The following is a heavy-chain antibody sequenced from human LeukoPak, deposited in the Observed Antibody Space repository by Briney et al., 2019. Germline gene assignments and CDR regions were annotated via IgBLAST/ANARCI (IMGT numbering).Heavy chain of an antibody. V-gene: IGHV4-59*01. CDR2: IYNSGST. J-gene: IGHJ4*02. D-gene: IGHD6-13*01. CDR1: GGSISNYY. Sequence: SETLSLTCTVSGGSISNYYWSWIRQPPGKGLEWIGYIYNSGSTNYNPSLKSRVTISVDTSKNQFSLKLSSVTAADTAVYYCARENSSSWYLDYWGQGTLVTVSS. CDR3: ARENSSSWYLDY.